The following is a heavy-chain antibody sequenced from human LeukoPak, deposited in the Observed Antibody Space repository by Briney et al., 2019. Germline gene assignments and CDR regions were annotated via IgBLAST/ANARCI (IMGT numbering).Heavy chain of an antibody. CDR2: ISAGGDRT. Sequence: GGSLRLSCAASGSTFSSYSMNWVRQAPGKRLEWISEISAGGDRTYYTDSVKGRFTISRDNSMNTLYLQMTSLRAEDTAMYYCSRGINGALDSWGQGTLVTVSS. CDR1: GSTFSSYS. D-gene: IGHD2-8*01. CDR3: SRGINGALDS. J-gene: IGHJ4*02. V-gene: IGHV3-23*01.